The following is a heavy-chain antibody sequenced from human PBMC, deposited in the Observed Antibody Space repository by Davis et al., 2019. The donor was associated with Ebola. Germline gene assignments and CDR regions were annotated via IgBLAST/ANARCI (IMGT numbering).Heavy chain of an antibody. J-gene: IGHJ5*02. CDR3: ARDLERFGELLVAGVNWFDP. D-gene: IGHD3-10*01. V-gene: IGHV1-2*06. CDR1: GYTFTSYY. CDR2: INPNSGGT. Sequence: AASVKVSCKASGYTFTSYYMHWVRQAPGQGLEWMGRINPNSGGTNYAQKFQGRVTMTRDTSISTAYMELSRLRSDDTAVYYCARDLERFGELLVAGVNWFDPWGQGTLVTVSS.